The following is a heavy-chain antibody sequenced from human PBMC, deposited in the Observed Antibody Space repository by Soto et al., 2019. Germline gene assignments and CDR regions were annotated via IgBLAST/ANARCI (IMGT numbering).Heavy chain of an antibody. CDR1: GGSISSGGYS. J-gene: IGHJ4*02. CDR3: ARGGGYTFDY. Sequence: PSDTLSLTCAVSGGSISSGGYSWSWIRQPPGKGLEWIGYIYHSGSTYYNPSLKSRVTISVDRSKNQFSLKLSSVTAADTAVYYCARGGGYTFDYWGQGTLVTVSS. CDR2: IYHSGST. D-gene: IGHD3-16*01. V-gene: IGHV4-30-2*01.